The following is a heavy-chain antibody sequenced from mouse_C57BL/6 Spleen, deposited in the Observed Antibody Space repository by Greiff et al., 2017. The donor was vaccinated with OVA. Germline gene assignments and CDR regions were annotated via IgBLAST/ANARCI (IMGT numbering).Heavy chain of an antibody. J-gene: IGHJ4*01. Sequence: EVQLQQSGPELVKPGASVKLPCKASGYTFTDYNMDWVKQSHGKSLEWIGDINPYNGSTIYNQTFKGKATLTVDKSSSTAYMELRSLTSDDTAVYYCARTELRLGYAVDDWGQGTSVTVSS. CDR1: GYTFTDYN. CDR2: INPYNGST. CDR3: ARTELRLGYAVDD. D-gene: IGHD3-2*02. V-gene: IGHV1-18*01.